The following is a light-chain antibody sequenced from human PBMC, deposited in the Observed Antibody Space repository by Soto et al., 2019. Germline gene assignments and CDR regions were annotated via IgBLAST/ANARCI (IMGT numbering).Light chain of an antibody. J-gene: IGLJ2*01. CDR1: SSDVGGYNY. Sequence: QSVLTQPASVSGSPGQSITISCTGTSSDVGGYNYVSWYQQHPGKAPKLMIYDVSNRPSGVSNRFSGSKSGNTASLTISGLQPEDETDYYCSSYTGTSTYVAFGGGTKLTVL. CDR2: DVS. V-gene: IGLV2-14*01. CDR3: SSYTGTSTYVA.